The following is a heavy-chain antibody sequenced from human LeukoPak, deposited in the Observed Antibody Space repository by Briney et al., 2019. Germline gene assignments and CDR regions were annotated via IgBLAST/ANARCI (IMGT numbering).Heavy chain of an antibody. V-gene: IGHV3-30*18. D-gene: IGHD3-16*01. CDR2: ISYDGSNK. J-gene: IGHJ3*02. Sequence: GGSLRLSCAASGFTFSSYGMHWVRQAPGKGLEWVAVISYDGSNKYYADSVKGRFTISRDNSKNTLYLQMNSLRAEDTAVYYCAKERGSYGPGDAFDIWGQGTMVTVSS. CDR3: AKERGSYGPGDAFDI. CDR1: GFTFSSYG.